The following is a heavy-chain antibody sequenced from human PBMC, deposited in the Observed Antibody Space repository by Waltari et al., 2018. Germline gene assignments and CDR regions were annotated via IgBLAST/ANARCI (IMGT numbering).Heavy chain of an antibody. CDR3: ARGGITMVRGVILPNYYYYGMDV. J-gene: IGHJ6*02. Sequence: QVQLQESVPGLVKPSETLSLTCTVSGGSISSYYWSWIRQPPGKGLEWIGYIYYSGSTNYNPSLKSRVTISVDTSKNQFALKLSSVTAADTAVYYCARGGITMVRGVILPNYYYYGMDVWGQGTTVTVSS. V-gene: IGHV4-59*01. CDR1: GGSISSYY. D-gene: IGHD3-10*01. CDR2: IYYSGST.